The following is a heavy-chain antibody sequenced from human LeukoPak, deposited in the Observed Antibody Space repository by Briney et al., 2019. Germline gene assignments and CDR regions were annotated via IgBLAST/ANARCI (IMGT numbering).Heavy chain of an antibody. CDR2: INTDGSTT. D-gene: IGHD6-13*01. CDR3: VRGTIGAPGAGSY. J-gene: IGHJ4*02. CDR1: GFTFSSYW. V-gene: IGHV3-74*01. Sequence: GGSLRLSCAASGFTFSSYWMHWVRQAPGKGLVWVSRINTDGSTTTYADSVKGRFTISRDNAKNTLYLQMNSLRAEDTAVYYCVRGTIGAPGAGSYWGQGTLVTVSS.